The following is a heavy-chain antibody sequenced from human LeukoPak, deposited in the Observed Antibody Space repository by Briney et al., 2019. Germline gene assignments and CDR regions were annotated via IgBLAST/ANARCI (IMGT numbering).Heavy chain of an antibody. CDR3: AKVGEQWLVPLAPLDY. CDR1: GFTFSSYA. D-gene: IGHD6-19*01. Sequence: PGGSLRLSCAASGFTFSSYAMSWVRQAPGKGLEWVSAISGSGGSTYYADSVKSRFTISRDNSKNTLYLQMNSLRAEDTAVYYCAKVGEQWLVPLAPLDYWGQGTLVTVSS. J-gene: IGHJ4*02. CDR2: ISGSGGST. V-gene: IGHV3-23*01.